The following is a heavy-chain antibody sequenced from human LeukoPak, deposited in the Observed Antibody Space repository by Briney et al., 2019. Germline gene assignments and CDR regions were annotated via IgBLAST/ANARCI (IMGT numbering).Heavy chain of an antibody. CDR1: GYTFTSYG. CDR3: ARDSLKPDYFDY. Sequence: ASVKVSCKASGYTFTSYGISWVRQAPGQGLEWMGWISAYNGNTNYAQKLQGRVTMTTDTSTSTAYMELGSLRSEDTAVYYCARDSLKPDYFDYWGQGTLVTVSS. J-gene: IGHJ4*02. CDR2: ISAYNGNT. V-gene: IGHV1-18*01.